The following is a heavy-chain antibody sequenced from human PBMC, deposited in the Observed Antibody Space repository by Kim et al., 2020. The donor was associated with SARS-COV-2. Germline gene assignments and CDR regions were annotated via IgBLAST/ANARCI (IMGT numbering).Heavy chain of an antibody. CDR3: ARVAGRFFGVGLRDY. CDR2: ISSNGGST. Sequence: GGSLRLSCAASGFTFSSYAMHWVRQAPGKGLEYVSAISSNGGSTYYANSVKGRFTISRDNSKNTLYLQMGSLRAEDMAVYYCARVAGRFFGVGLRDYWGQETLVTVSS. CDR1: GFTFSSYA. D-gene: IGHD3-3*01. V-gene: IGHV3-64*01. J-gene: IGHJ4*02.